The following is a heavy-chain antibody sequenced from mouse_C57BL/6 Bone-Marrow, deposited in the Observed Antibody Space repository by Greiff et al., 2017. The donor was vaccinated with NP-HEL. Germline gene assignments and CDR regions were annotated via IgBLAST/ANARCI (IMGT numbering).Heavy chain of an antibody. CDR3: AYLAPSIAMDY. CDR2: IWRGGST. J-gene: IGHJ4*01. Sequence: VKLMESGPGLVQPSQSLSITCTASGFSFTSYGVHWVRQSPGKGLEWLGVIWRGGSTDYNAAFISSLSISKDNSKSQVFFKMNSLRADDTAIYYCAYLAPSIAMDYWGRGTSVTVSS. CDR1: GFSFTSYG. D-gene: IGHD5-1*01. V-gene: IGHV2-2*01.